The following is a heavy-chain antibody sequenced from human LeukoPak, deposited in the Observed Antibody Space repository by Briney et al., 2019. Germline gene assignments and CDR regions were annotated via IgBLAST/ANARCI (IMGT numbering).Heavy chain of an antibody. J-gene: IGHJ4*01. CDR1: GFTFSYYY. CDR3: AGALAARRVKGY. V-gene: IGHV3-11*04. CDR2: ISSRGSTI. Sequence: PGGSLRLSCAASGFTFSYYYVSWVRQAPGEGLEWVSYISSRGSTIFYADFGKGRFTISRDNATNSLYLQMNRLRAEDTAVYYCAGALAARRVKGYWGHGTLVTVSS. D-gene: IGHD6-6*01.